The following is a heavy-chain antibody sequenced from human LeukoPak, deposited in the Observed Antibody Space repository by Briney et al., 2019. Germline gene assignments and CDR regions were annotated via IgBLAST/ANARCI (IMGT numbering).Heavy chain of an antibody. CDR3: ARVPDITIFGVAHPFDY. CDR2: ISSSSSYI. D-gene: IGHD3-3*01. J-gene: IGHJ4*02. V-gene: IGHV3-21*01. CDR1: GFTFSSYS. Sequence: GGSLRLSCAASGFTFSSYSMNWVRQAPGKGLEWVSSISSSSSYIYYADSVKGRFTISRDNAKNSLYLQMNSLRAEDTAVYYCARVPDITIFGVAHPFDYWGQGTLVTVSS.